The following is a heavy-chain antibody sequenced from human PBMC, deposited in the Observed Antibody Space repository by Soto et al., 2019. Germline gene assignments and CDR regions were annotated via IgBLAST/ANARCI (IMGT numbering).Heavy chain of an antibody. D-gene: IGHD7-27*01. CDR2: INLGNGNT. CDR1: GYTFTSYA. Sequence: QVQLVQSGAEVKKPGASVKVSRKASGYTFTSYAMHWVRQAPGQRLEWMGWINLGNGNTKYSQKFQGRVTITRDTSASTAYMELSSLRSEDTAVYYCARWRLGITEEYAFDIWGQGTMVTVSS. J-gene: IGHJ3*02. V-gene: IGHV1-3*01. CDR3: ARWRLGITEEYAFDI.